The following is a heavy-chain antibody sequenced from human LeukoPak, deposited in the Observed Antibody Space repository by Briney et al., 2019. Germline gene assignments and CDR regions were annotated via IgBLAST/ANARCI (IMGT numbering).Heavy chain of an antibody. D-gene: IGHD3-16*02. J-gene: IGHJ4*02. V-gene: IGHV3-23*01. CDR2: VNGNGGST. Sequence: GGSLRLSCAASGFTFSTYAMGWVRQAPGKGLEWVSGVNGNGGSTSYADSVKGRFTISIDNSKNTVYLQMNSLRVEDTAVYYCAKSLYGGCDYWGQGTVVSVSS. CDR1: GFTFSTYA. CDR3: AKSLYGGCDY.